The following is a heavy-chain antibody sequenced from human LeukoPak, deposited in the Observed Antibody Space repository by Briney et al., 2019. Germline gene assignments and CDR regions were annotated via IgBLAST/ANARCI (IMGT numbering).Heavy chain of an antibody. V-gene: IGHV3-23*01. CDR1: GFTFSSYA. CDR2: ISGSGGST. D-gene: IGHD4-17*01. J-gene: IGHJ6*02. Sequence: GGSLRLSCAASGFTFSSYAMSWVRQAPGKGLEWVSAISGSGGSTYYADSVKGRFTISRDNSKNTLYLQMNSLRAEDTAVYYCAKAIAYGDLDYYYGMDVWGQGTTVTVSS. CDR3: AKAIAYGDLDYYYGMDV.